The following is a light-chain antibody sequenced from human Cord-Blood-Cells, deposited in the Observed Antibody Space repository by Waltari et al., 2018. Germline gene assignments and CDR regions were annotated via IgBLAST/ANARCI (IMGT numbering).Light chain of an antibody. CDR3: QAWDSSTAV. V-gene: IGLV3-1*01. CDR1: NLGDKY. Sequence: SYELTKPPSVSVSPGQTASITCSGDNLGDKYACWYQQKPGQSPVLVIYQDSKRPSGIPERFSGSNSGNTATLTISGTQAMDEADYYCQAWDSSTAVFGGGTKLTVL. J-gene: IGLJ2*01. CDR2: QDS.